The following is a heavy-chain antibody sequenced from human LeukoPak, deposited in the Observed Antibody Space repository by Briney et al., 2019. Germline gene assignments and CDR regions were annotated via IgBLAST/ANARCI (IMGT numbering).Heavy chain of an antibody. D-gene: IGHD1-1*01. J-gene: IGHJ4*02. CDR3: SRQDVGNDY. CDR1: GESSFSNYY. CDR2: INHSGYT. Sequence: SETLSLTCAVYGESSFSNYYWSGIRQTPGGALEWIGEINHSGYTNYNPSLKSRVTLSIDTSKNQFSLRLNSVTAADTAVYYCSRQDVGNDYWGQGTLVTVSS. V-gene: IGHV4-34*01.